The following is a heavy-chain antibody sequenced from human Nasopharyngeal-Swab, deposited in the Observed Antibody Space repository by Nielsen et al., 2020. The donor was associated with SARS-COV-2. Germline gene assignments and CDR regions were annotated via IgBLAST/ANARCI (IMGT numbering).Heavy chain of an antibody. J-gene: IGHJ3*01. Sequence: GESLKISCAASGFTFSSYWIHWVRQAPGEGLVLVSRMNSDGSRTSYADSVKGLFTISRDNAKNTLYLQMNSLRAEDTAVYYCARVDVHDAFDVWGQGTMVTVSS. V-gene: IGHV3-74*01. CDR1: GFTFSSYW. D-gene: IGHD3-16*01. CDR2: MNSDGSRT. CDR3: ARVDVHDAFDV.